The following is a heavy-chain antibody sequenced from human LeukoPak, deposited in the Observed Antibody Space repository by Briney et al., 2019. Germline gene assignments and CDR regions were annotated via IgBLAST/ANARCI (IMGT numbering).Heavy chain of an antibody. J-gene: IGHJ5*02. D-gene: IGHD6-13*01. Sequence: PSETLSLTCTVSGGSISSYYWSWIRQPPGKGLEWIGYIYYSGSTNYNPSLKSRVTISVDTSKNQFSLKLSSVTAADTAVYYCARGRNRQQLARPYWFDPWGQGTLVTVSS. CDR3: ARGRNRQQLARPYWFDP. V-gene: IGHV4-59*01. CDR1: GGSISSYY. CDR2: IYYSGST.